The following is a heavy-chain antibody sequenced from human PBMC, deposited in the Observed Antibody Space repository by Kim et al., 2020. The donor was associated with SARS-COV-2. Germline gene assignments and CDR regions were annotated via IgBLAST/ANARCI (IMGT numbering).Heavy chain of an antibody. V-gene: IGHV3-9*01. Sequence: DSVKGRFTISRDNVKNSLFLQMNSLRAEDTAFYYCAKAPYYYDSSGPGGYWGQGTLVTVSS. CDR3: AKAPYYYDSSGPGGY. J-gene: IGHJ4*02. D-gene: IGHD3-22*01.